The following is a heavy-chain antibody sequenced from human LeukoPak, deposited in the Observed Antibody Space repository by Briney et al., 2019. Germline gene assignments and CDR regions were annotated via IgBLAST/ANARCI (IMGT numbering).Heavy chain of an antibody. V-gene: IGHV4-59*01. D-gene: IGHD3-10*02. Sequence: SESLSLTCAVSGGSIRSYYWSWIRQPPGKRLEWIGYIYYSGSTNYNLSLKGRVTISVDTSKNQFSLKLSSVTAADPAVYCGARVSMSAVSYYFDYWGQGTLVPVSS. CDR2: IYYSGST. CDR3: ARVSMSAVSYYFDY. CDR1: GGSIRSYY. J-gene: IGHJ4*02.